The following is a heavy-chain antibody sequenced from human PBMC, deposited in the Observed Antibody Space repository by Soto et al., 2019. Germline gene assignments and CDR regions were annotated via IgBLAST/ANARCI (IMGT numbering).Heavy chain of an antibody. CDR2: IWYDGSNK. J-gene: IGHJ4*02. V-gene: IGHV3-33*08. CDR1: GFTFSSYG. Sequence: GGSLRLSCAASGFTFSSYGMHWVRQAPGKGLEWVAVIWYDGSNKYYADSVKGRFTISRDNSKNTLYLQMNSLRAEDTAVYYCARSSGWLTGASFDYWGQGTLVTVSS. D-gene: IGHD7-27*01. CDR3: ARSSGWLTGASFDY.